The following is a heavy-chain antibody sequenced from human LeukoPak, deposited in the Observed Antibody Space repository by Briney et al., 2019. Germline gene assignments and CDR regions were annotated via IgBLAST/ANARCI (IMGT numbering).Heavy chain of an antibody. CDR3: AKDQDRGGAAYYFDY. J-gene: IGHJ4*02. CDR1: GFTFSSYS. D-gene: IGHD1-26*01. CDR2: ISSSSSYI. V-gene: IGHV3-21*01. Sequence: GGSLRLSCAASGFTFSSYSMNWVRQAPGKGLEWVSSISSSSSYIYYADSVKGRFTISRDNAKNSLYLQMNSLRAEDTAVYYCAKDQDRGGAAYYFDYWGQGTLVTVSS.